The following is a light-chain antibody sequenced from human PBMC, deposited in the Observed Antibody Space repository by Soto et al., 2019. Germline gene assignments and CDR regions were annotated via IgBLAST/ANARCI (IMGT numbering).Light chain of an antibody. CDR1: NIGSKS. Sequence: SYVLTQPPSVSVAPGKTARITCGGNNIGSKSLHWYQQKPGQAPVLVIYYDSDRPSGIPERFSGSNSANTATLTISRVESGDEADYYCRVWDSSSDHPVFGGGTKLTVL. CDR3: RVWDSSSDHPV. J-gene: IGLJ3*02. V-gene: IGLV3-21*04. CDR2: YDS.